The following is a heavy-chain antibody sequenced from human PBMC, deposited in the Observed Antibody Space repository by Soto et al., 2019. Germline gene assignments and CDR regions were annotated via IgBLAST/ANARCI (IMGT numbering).Heavy chain of an antibody. CDR1: GGSTSSGGYY. CDR2: VYYSGST. Sequence: QVQLQESGPRLVKPSQTLSLTCTVSGGSTSSGGYYGSWIRQYPGKGLEWIGFVYYSGSTYYNPSLKSRVIISVDTSKKQFSLQLSSVTAADTAVYYWARDAALKWFDPWGQGALVTVSS. V-gene: IGHV4-31*03. J-gene: IGHJ5*02. D-gene: IGHD2-15*01. CDR3: ARDAALKWFDP.